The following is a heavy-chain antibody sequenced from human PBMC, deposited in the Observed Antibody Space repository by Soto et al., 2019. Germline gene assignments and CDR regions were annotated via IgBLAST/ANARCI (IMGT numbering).Heavy chain of an antibody. CDR1: GFTFSSYA. J-gene: IGHJ6*02. V-gene: IGHV3-23*01. CDR3: AKADDFWSGYHIYYYYGMDV. CDR2: ISGSGGRT. Sequence: GLSLRLSCAASGFTFSSYAMSWVRQAPGKGLEWVSGISGSGGRTYYADSVKGRFTISRDNSKHTLYLQMNSLRAEDTAVYYCAKADDFWSGYHIYYYYGMDVWGQGTTVTVSS. D-gene: IGHD3-3*01.